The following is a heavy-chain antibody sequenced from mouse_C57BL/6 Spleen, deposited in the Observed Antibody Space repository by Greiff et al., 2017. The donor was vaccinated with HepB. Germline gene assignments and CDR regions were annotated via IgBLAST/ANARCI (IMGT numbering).Heavy chain of an antibody. D-gene: IGHD1-1*01. Sequence: QVQLQQSGAELVKPGASVKLSCKASGYTFTEYTIHWVKQRSGQGLEWIGWFYPGSGSIKYNEKFKDKATLTADKSSSTVYMELSRLTSEDSAVYFCARNEGVTTVGVGNAMDYWGQGTSVTVSS. CDR3: ARNEGVTTVGVGNAMDY. CDR2: FYPGSGSI. V-gene: IGHV1-62-2*01. CDR1: GYTFTEYT. J-gene: IGHJ4*01.